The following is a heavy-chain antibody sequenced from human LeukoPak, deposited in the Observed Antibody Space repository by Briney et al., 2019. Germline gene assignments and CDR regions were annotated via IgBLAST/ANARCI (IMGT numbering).Heavy chain of an antibody. D-gene: IGHD6-13*01. CDR1: GFTFTSYW. V-gene: IGHV3-7*01. J-gene: IGHJ4*01. Sequence: PGGSLRLSCAVSGFTFTSYWMNWVRQAPGKGLEWVASIRQDGGEESYVDSVKGRFTISRDNTKNSLYLQMSSLRPEDTAVYYCARDGTAPGLYFDLWGQGTLVTVSS. CDR2: IRQDGGEE. CDR3: ARDGTAPGLYFDL.